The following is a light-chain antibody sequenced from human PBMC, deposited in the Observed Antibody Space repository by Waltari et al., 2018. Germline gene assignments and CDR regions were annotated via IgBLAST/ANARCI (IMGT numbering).Light chain of an antibody. CDR2: RNS. CDR1: SSNIGAGYD. Sequence: QSVLTQPPSVSGAPGQRVTISCTGSSSNIGAGYDVPWYQQLPGTAPKLLIYRNSNRPSGVPDRFSGSKSGTSASLAITGLQAEDEADYYCQSYDSSLSGSYVFGTGTKVTVL. J-gene: IGLJ1*01. CDR3: QSYDSSLSGSYV. V-gene: IGLV1-40*01.